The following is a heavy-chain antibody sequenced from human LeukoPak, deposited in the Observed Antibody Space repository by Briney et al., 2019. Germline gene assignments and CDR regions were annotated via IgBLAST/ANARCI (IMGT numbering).Heavy chain of an antibody. CDR1: GFTFDDYA. J-gene: IGHJ3*02. CDR3: AKAIPTGNAFDI. V-gene: IGHV3-9*03. CDR2: ISWNSGSI. D-gene: IGHD1-14*01. Sequence: GGSLRLSCAASGFTFDDYAMHWVRQAPGRGLEWVSGISWNSGSIGYADSVKGRFTISRGNAKNSLYLQMNSLRAEDMALYYCAKAIPTGNAFDIWGQGTMVTVSS.